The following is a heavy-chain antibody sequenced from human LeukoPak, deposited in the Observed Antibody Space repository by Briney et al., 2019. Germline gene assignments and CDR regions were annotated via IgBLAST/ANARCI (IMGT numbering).Heavy chain of an antibody. Sequence: GGSLRLSCAASGFTFSSYAMSWVRQAPGKGLEWVSAISGSGGSTYYADSVKGRFTISRDNSKNTLYLQMNSLRAEDTAVYYCAKVSDYYGSGSYPVFDYWGQGTLVTVSS. J-gene: IGHJ4*02. CDR2: ISGSGGST. CDR3: AKVSDYYGSGSYPVFDY. CDR1: GFTFSSYA. V-gene: IGHV3-23*01. D-gene: IGHD3-10*01.